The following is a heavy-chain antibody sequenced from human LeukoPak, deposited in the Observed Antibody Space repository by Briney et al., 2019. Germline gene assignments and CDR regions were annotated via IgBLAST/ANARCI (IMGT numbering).Heavy chain of an antibody. V-gene: IGHV5-51*01. CDR1: GYTFTTYW. CDR2: IYPGDSDT. D-gene: IGHD1-1*01. J-gene: IGHJ4*02. CDR3: ARRLTTEETFDY. Sequence: GESLKISCKGSGYTFTTYWIAWVRQMPGKGLEWMGIIYPGDSDTKYSPSFQGQITISVDKSINTAYLQWNRLKASDTAMYYCARRLTTEETFDYWGQGTLVTVSS.